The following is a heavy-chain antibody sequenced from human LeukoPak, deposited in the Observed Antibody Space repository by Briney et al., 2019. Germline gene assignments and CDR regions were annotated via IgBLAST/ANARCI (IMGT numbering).Heavy chain of an antibody. J-gene: IGHJ4*02. CDR2: ISSSSSYI. V-gene: IGHV3-21*04. CDR3: ARVYSGSYQDLIFDY. Sequence: KSGGSLRLSCAASGFTFSSYSMNWVRQAPGKGLEWVSSISSSSSYIYYADSVKGRFTISRDNAKNSLYLQMNSLRADDTAVYYCARVYSGSYQDLIFDYWGQGTLVTVSS. D-gene: IGHD1-26*01. CDR1: GFTFSSYS.